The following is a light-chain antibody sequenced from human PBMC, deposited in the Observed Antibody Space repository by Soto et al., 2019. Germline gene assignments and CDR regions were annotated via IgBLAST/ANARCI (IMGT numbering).Light chain of an antibody. J-gene: IGLJ1*01. CDR2: EVS. V-gene: IGLV2-14*01. CDR3: CSYAGSYVYV. Sequence: QSALTQPASVSGSPGQSITISCTGTSSDVGFYNYVSWYQQHPGKAPKLMIYEVSNRPSGVSDRFSGSKSGNTASLIISGLQAEDEADYYCCSYAGSYVYVFGTGTKLTVL. CDR1: SSDVGFYNY.